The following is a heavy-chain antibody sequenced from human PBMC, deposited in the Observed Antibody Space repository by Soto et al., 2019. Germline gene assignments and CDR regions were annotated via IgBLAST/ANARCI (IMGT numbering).Heavy chain of an antibody. CDR1: GFMFSNHG. J-gene: IGHJ4*02. Sequence: QVQLVESGGGVVQPGRSLRLSCAASGFMFSNHGMHWVRQAPGKGLEWVAVIWSDGNNRYYADSVKGRFTISRDNSKXXXXXXXXXXXXXXXXXXXXXXXXXXNDEASDYWGQGTLVTVSS. CDR3: XXXXXXNDEASDY. CDR2: IWSDGNNR. V-gene: IGHV3-33*01.